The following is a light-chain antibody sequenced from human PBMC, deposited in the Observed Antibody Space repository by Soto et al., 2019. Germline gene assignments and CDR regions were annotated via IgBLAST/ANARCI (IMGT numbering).Light chain of an antibody. Sequence: EIVLTQSPGTLSLSPGERATLSCRTSQSVSSSYLAWYQQKPSQAPRLLIYDASTRTTGIPDRISGSGSGTDFTLTISRLEPEDFAVYYCQQYGSSPWTFGQGTRVEIK. J-gene: IGKJ1*01. CDR3: QQYGSSPWT. CDR2: DAS. V-gene: IGKV3-20*01. CDR1: QSVSSSY.